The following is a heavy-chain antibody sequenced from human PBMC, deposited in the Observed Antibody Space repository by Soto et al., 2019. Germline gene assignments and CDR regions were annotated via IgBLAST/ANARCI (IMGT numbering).Heavy chain of an antibody. V-gene: IGHV1-18*04. CDR1: GYTFTSYG. Sequence: ASVKVSCKASGYTFTSYGISWVRQAPGQGLAWMGWISAYNGNTNYAQKLQGRVTMTTDTSTSTAYMELRSLRSDDTAVYYCASVYYDFWSGYYRFQFDYWGQGTLVTVSS. CDR3: ASVYYDFWSGYYRFQFDY. D-gene: IGHD3-3*01. CDR2: ISAYNGNT. J-gene: IGHJ4*02.